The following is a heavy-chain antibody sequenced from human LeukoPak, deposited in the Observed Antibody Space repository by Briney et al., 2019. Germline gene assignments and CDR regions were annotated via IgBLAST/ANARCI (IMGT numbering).Heavy chain of an antibody. CDR2: ICKCGSST. J-gene: IGHJ4*02. V-gene: IGHV3-74*01. CDR1: GFTLGSHW. CDR3: ARRLLGGSGSYYFDY. Sequence: GGSLRLSCAASGFTLGSHWMHWVRQAPGKGLVWVSRICKCGSSTHYADSVKGRFTISRDNAKNTLYLQMNSLRAEDTAVYYCARRLLGGSGSYYFDYWGQGTLDCVSS. D-gene: IGHD6-19*01.